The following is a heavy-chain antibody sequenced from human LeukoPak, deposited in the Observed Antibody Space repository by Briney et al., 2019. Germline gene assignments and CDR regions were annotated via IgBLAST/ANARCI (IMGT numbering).Heavy chain of an antibody. CDR2: IYYSGST. CDR1: GGSISSGGYY. V-gene: IGHV4-31*03. Sequence: SQTLSLTCTVSGGSISSGGYYWSWIRQHPWKGLEWIGYIYYSGSTYYNPSLKSRVTISVDTSKNQFSLKLSSVTAADTAVYYCAAYYYDSSGYYYNDYYYGMDVWGQGTTVTVSS. J-gene: IGHJ6*02. D-gene: IGHD3-22*01. CDR3: AAYYYDSSGYYYNDYYYGMDV.